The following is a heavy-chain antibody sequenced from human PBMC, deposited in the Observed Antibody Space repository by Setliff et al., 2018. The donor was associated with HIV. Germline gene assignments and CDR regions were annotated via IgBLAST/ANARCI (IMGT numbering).Heavy chain of an antibody. CDR3: ARDVSYSVGPVAYDVFDI. J-gene: IGHJ3*02. V-gene: IGHV3-7*03. CDR1: GGTFSSYA. Sequence: SCKASGGTFSSYAISWVRQAPGKGLEWVANIKQDASEISYEDSLKGRFIISRDNAKNSLFLQMNSLGAEDTAMYYCARDVSYSVGPVAYDVFDIWGQGTMVTVSS. CDR2: IKQDASEI. D-gene: IGHD2-15*01.